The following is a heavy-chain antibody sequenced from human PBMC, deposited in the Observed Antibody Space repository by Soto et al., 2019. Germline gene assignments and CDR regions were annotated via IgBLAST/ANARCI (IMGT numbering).Heavy chain of an antibody. D-gene: IGHD6-13*01. CDR2: IIPIFGTA. Sequence: ASVKLCCTASGGSFRSYAISWGRKAPGQGLEWMGGIIPIFGTANYAQKFQGRVTITADKSTSTAYMERSSLRSEDTAVYYCARERAAAGTSWFDPWGQGTLVTVSS. J-gene: IGHJ5*02. V-gene: IGHV1-69*06. CDR1: GGSFRSYA. CDR3: ARERAAAGTSWFDP.